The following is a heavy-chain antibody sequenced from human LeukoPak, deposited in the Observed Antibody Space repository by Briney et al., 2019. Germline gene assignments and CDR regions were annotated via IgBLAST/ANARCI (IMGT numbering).Heavy chain of an antibody. V-gene: IGHV3-23*01. Sequence: GGSLRLSCAASGFIFSAYAMSWVRQAPGQGLEWISVIGTGGETHYADSVRGRFTISRSNFKNTLYLQMNSLRAEDTAVYYCAKRVTVTTKYFDSWGRGTLVTVSS. CDR1: GFIFSAYA. J-gene: IGHJ4*02. CDR2: IGTGGET. CDR3: AKRVTVTTKYFDS. D-gene: IGHD4-17*01.